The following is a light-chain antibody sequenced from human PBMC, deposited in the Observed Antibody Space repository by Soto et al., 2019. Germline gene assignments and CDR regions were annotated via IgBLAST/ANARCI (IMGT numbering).Light chain of an antibody. CDR2: RAS. V-gene: IGKV3-15*01. Sequence: EIVMTQSPATLSVSPGARATLSCRASQSVATNVAWYQQKPGQAPRLLIFRASARATGIPARFSGSGSGTEFTLTISSLQSEDFGFYFCQHYNNWPITFGQGTRLEIK. CDR1: QSVATN. CDR3: QHYNNWPIT. J-gene: IGKJ5*01.